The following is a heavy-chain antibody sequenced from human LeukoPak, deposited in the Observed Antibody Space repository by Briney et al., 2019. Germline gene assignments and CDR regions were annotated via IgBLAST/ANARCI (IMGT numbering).Heavy chain of an antibody. D-gene: IGHD5-12*01. Sequence: GASVKVSCKTSGYTFTGYGISWVRQAPGQGLERMGWISAYNGDTSYAQKFQDRVTVTIDTSTNTAYMDLRSLTSDDTGVYYCARRAGYDMGLGILDYWGRGTLVTVSS. V-gene: IGHV1-18*01. CDR2: ISAYNGDT. J-gene: IGHJ4*02. CDR3: ARRAGYDMGLGILDY. CDR1: GYTFTGYG.